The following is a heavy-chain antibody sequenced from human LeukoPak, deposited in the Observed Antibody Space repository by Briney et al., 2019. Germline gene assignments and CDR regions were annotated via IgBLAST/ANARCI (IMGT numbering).Heavy chain of an antibody. CDR2: ISYDGSNK. CDR3: AREGWELILLRYYYYYMDV. J-gene: IGHJ6*03. D-gene: IGHD1-26*01. CDR1: GFTFSSYA. V-gene: IGHV3-30*04. Sequence: GRSLRLSCAASGFTFSSYAMHWVRQAPGKGLEWVAVISYDGSNKYYADSVKGRFTISRDNAKNSLYLQMNSLRAEDTAVYYCAREGWELILLRYYYYYMDVWGKGTTVTVSS.